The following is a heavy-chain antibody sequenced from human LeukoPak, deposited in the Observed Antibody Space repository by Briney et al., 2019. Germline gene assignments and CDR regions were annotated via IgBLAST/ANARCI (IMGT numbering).Heavy chain of an antibody. CDR1: GYTFTSYY. Sequence: ASVKVACKASGYTFTSYYIDWVRQAPGQGLEWMGVINPSGGSTRYARKFQGRVTMTGDPSTRTVYMELSSLTSDDTAVYYCARGTTDAYRGERTPVTVSS. CDR3: ARGTTDAY. V-gene: IGHV1-46*01. D-gene: IGHD5-24*01. CDR2: INPSGGST. J-gene: IGHJ4*02.